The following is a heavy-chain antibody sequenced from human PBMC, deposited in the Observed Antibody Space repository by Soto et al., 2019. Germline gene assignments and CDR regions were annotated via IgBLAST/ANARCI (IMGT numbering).Heavy chain of an antibody. CDR3: AKDFHDSGDYGRYFQH. J-gene: IGHJ1*01. V-gene: IGHV3-48*01. D-gene: IGHD4-17*01. Sequence: GGSQRLSSTSSGCNFRSYSMNWVRQAPGKGLEWVSCIRSSSSTIYYADSVKGRFTISRDNSKNTLYLQMNSLRAEDTVVYCSAKDFHDSGDYGRYFQHWGQGTLVTVSS. CDR2: IRSSSSTI. CDR1: GCNFRSYS.